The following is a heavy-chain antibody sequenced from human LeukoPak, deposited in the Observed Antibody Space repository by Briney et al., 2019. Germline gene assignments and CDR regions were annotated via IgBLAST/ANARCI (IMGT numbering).Heavy chain of an antibody. CDR3: ARDYCGGDCFPDY. Sequence: ASVKVSCKASGGTFSIYAISWVRQAPGQGLEWMGRINPNSGDTNYAQKFQGRVTMTRDTSISTAYMELSRLRSDDTAVYYCARDYCGGDCFPDYWGQGTLVTVSS. J-gene: IGHJ4*02. D-gene: IGHD2-21*02. CDR1: GGTFSIYA. CDR2: INPNSGDT. V-gene: IGHV1-2*06.